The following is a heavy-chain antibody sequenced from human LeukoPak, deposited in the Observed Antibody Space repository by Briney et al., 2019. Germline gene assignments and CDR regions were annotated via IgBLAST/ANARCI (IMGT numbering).Heavy chain of an antibody. D-gene: IGHD3-16*01. J-gene: IGHJ4*02. V-gene: IGHV3-48*01. CDR3: AKGRWGDS. Sequence: GGSLRLSCAASGFTFSSYSMNWVRQAPGKGLEWVSYISSSSSTIYYADSVKGRLTISRDNAKNTVFLQMNSLRAEDTAVYYCAKGRWGDSWGQGTLVTVSS. CDR1: GFTFSSYS. CDR2: ISSSSSTI.